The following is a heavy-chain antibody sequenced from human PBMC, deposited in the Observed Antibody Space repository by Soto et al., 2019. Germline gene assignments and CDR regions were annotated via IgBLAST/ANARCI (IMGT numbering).Heavy chain of an antibody. CDR1: GFTFSSLG. CDR3: ARDDGPFSYYGMDV. CDR2: IWYDGSNK. J-gene: IGHJ6*02. V-gene: IGHV3-33*01. Sequence: GGSLRISRAASGFTFSSLGMHWVRQAPGKGLEWVAVIWYDGSNKYYADSVKGRFTISRDNSKNTLYLQMNSLRAEDTAVYYCARDDGPFSYYGMDVWGQGTTVTVSS.